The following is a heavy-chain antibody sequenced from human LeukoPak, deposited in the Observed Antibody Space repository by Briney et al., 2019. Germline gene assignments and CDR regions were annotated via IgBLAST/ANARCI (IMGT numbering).Heavy chain of an antibody. CDR2: IYSGGST. CDR1: GFTVSSNY. CDR3: ARQNYDYVWGSYRLVHFDY. J-gene: IGHJ4*02. V-gene: IGHV3-66*04. D-gene: IGHD3-16*02. Sequence: GGSLRLSCAASGFTVSSNYMSWVRQAPGKGLEWVSVIYSGGSTYYADSVKGRFTISRDNSKNTLYLQMNSLRAEDTAVYYCARQNYDYVWGSYRLVHFDYWGQGTLVTVSS.